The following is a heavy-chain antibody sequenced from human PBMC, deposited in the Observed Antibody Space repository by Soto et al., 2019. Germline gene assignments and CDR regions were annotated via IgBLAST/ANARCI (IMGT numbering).Heavy chain of an antibody. CDR3: ARSSGWYSGDAFDI. V-gene: IGHV4-39*01. CDR1: GGSISSSSYY. CDR2: IYYSGST. D-gene: IGHD6-19*01. Sequence: SETLSLTCTVSGGSISSSSYYWGWIRQPPGKGLEWIGSIYYSGSTYYNPSLKSRVTISVDTSKNQFSLRLSSVTAADTAVYYCARSSGWYSGDAFDIWGQGTLVTV. J-gene: IGHJ3*02.